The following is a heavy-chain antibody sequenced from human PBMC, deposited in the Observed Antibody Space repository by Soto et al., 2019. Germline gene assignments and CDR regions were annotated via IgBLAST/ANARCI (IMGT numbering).Heavy chain of an antibody. CDR3: AKVACGGDCYGEFDR. Sequence: PGGSLRLSCAASGFTFSSYGMHWVRQAPGKGLEWVAVISYDGSNKYYADSVKGRFTISRDNSKNTLYLQMNSLRAEDTAVYYCAKVACGGDCYGEFDRWGQGTPVTVSS. CDR1: GFTFSSYG. CDR2: ISYDGSNK. J-gene: IGHJ4*02. D-gene: IGHD2-21*02. V-gene: IGHV3-30*18.